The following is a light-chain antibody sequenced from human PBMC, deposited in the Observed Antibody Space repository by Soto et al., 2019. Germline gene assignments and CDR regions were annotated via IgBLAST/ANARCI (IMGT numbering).Light chain of an antibody. J-gene: IGKJ4*01. CDR1: QSVNSNY. CDR2: DAS. Sequence: EIVLTQSPGTLSLSPGERATLSCRASQSVNSNYLGWYQKKPAQAPRLLIYDASNRATGIPARFSGSGSGTDFTLTISSLEPEDFAVYFCQQRTDWLTFGGGTKVEI. V-gene: IGKV3D-20*02. CDR3: QQRTDWLT.